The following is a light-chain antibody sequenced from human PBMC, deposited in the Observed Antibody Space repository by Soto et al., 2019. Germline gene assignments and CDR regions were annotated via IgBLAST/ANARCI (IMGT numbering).Light chain of an antibody. J-gene: IGLJ1*01. CDR3: SSYTSTNALV. CDR1: GSDVGGYNY. Sequence: ALTQPASVSGSPGQSITVSCTGTGSDVGGYNYVSWYQQYPGQAPKLMIYDVNKRPSGVSNRFSGSKSGNTASLTISGLQVEDEADYYCSSYTSTNALVFGVGTKVTVL. V-gene: IGLV2-14*03. CDR2: DVN.